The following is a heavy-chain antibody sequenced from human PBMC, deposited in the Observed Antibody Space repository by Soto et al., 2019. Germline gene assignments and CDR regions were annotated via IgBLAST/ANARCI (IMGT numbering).Heavy chain of an antibody. CDR3: ARSASTVTTLDY. Sequence: SETLSLTCTVSGGSISSYYWSWIRQPPGKGLEWIGYIYYTGSTNYNPSLKSRVTISVDTSKNQFSLKLSSVTAADTAVYYCARSASTVTTLDYWGQGTLVTVSS. J-gene: IGHJ4*02. CDR1: GGSISSYY. CDR2: IYYTGST. D-gene: IGHD1-1*01. V-gene: IGHV4-59*12.